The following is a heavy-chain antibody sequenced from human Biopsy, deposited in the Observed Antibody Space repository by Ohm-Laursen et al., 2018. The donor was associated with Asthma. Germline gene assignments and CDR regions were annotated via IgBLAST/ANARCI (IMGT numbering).Heavy chain of an antibody. CDR2: INPGNGNT. CDR3: ARTYYDFLTGQVNDAFAM. Sequence: SVKVPSKAPGYTFINYAIHWVRQAPGQRFEWMGWINPGNGNTKYSQKFQGRVTITRDTSASTAYMDLSSLRSEDTAVYYCARTYYDFLTGQVNDAFAMWGQGTMVTVSS. D-gene: IGHD3-9*01. CDR1: GYTFINYA. J-gene: IGHJ3*02. V-gene: IGHV1-3*01.